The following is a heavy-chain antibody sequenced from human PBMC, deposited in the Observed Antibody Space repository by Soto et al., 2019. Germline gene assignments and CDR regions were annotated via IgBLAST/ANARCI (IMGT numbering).Heavy chain of an antibody. CDR2: ISGSGGDT. J-gene: IGHJ4*02. D-gene: IGHD3-16*01. Sequence: GGSLRLLRVVSGYTFTSYAMTWARKAQGKGQEWVSVISGSGGDTYYADSVKGRFTISRDNSKNTLYLQMNSLRADDAAIYYCAKDRALSHWGQGTLVTVSS. CDR1: GYTFTSYA. CDR3: AKDRALSH. V-gene: IGHV3-23*01.